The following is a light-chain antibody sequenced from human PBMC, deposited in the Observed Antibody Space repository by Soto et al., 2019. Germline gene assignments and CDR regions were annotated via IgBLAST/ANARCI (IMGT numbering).Light chain of an antibody. CDR3: QHRSNWPPVT. CDR2: DAS. CDR1: QSVSSY. J-gene: IGKJ2*01. V-gene: IGKV3-11*01. Sequence: EIVLTQSPATLSLSPGERATLSCRASQSVSSYLAWYQQKPGQAPRLLIYDASSRATGIPARFSGSGSGTDFTLTISILEPEDFAAYYCQHRSNWPPVTFGQGTKLEIK.